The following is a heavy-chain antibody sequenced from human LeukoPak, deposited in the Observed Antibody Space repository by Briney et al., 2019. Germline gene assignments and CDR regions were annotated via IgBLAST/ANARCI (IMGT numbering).Heavy chain of an antibody. CDR2: IRYDGSNK. D-gene: IGHD2-2*01. V-gene: IGHV3-30*02. CDR1: GFTFSSYG. Sequence: GGSLRLSCAASGFTFSSYGMHWVRQAPGKGLEWVAFIRYDGSNKYYADSVKGRFTISRDNSKNTLHLQMNSLRAEDTAVYYGAKDLVKDIVVVPADFDYWGQGTLVTVSS. CDR3: AKDLVKDIVVVPADFDY. J-gene: IGHJ4*02.